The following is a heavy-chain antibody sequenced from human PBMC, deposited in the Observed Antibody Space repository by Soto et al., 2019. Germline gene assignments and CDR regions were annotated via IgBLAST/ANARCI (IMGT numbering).Heavy chain of an antibody. V-gene: IGHV4-30-4*01. D-gene: IGHD1-1*01. CDR2: IYYSGST. J-gene: IGHJ4*02. Sequence: SETLSLTCTVSGGSISSGDYYWSWIRQPPGKGLEWIGYIYYSGSTYXNPSLKSRVTISVDTSKNQFSLKLSSVTAADTAVYYCAREGPXXXXAGTFDCWGQGTLVTVSS. CDR1: GGSISSGDYY. CDR3: AREGPXXXXAGTFDC.